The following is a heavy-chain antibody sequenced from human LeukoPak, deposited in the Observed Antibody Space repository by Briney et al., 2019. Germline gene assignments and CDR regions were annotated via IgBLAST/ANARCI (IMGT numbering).Heavy chain of an antibody. J-gene: IGHJ3*02. CDR2: IIPIFGTA. V-gene: IGHV1-69*05. Sequence: ASVKVSCKASGGTFSSYAISWVRRAPRQGLEWMGRIIPIFGTANYAQKFQGRVTITTDEYTSTACIELSSLRLEDTAVYYCAAYYYDSSGYYRHDAFDIWGQGTMVTVSS. CDR1: GGTFSSYA. D-gene: IGHD3-22*01. CDR3: AAYYYDSSGYYRHDAFDI.